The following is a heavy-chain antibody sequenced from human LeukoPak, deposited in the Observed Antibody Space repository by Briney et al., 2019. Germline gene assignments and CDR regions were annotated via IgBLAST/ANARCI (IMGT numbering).Heavy chain of an antibody. CDR1: GYTFTSNG. CDR2: ISGYNGNT. D-gene: IGHD2-15*01. CDR3: ARERRYCSGGSCYTPSGGMDV. Sequence: ASVKVSCKTSGYTFTSNGISWVRQAPGQGLEWMGWISGYNGNTNYVQNLQGRVTMTTDTSTGTAYMELRSLRSDDTAVYYCARERRYCSGGSCYTPSGGMDVWGQGTTVTVSS. J-gene: IGHJ6*02. V-gene: IGHV1-18*01.